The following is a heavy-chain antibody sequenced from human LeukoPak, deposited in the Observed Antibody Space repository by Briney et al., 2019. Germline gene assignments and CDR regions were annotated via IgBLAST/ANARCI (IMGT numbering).Heavy chain of an antibody. CDR2: ISSDGSSI. Sequence: GGSLRLSCAASGFSFSNYWLHWVRHASGMGLAWVSRISSDGSSINYADSVKGRFTISRDNARKMVYLEMNSLRVEDTGLYYCAAGSRENGHRSDYWGQGTLVTVSS. CDR3: AAGSRENGHRSDY. V-gene: IGHV3-74*01. D-gene: IGHD5-24*01. CDR1: GFSFSNYW. J-gene: IGHJ4*02.